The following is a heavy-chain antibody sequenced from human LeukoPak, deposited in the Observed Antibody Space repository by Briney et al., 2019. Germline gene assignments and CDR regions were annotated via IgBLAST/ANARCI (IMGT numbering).Heavy chain of an antibody. D-gene: IGHD3-10*01. V-gene: IGHV1-2*02. Sequence: GESLKISCKGSGYSFTSYYMHWVRQAPGQGLEWMGWTNPNSGGTNYAQKFQGRVTMTRDTSITTAYMELTSLRSDDTAVYYCARDLFYSVSGTYYNVGRVFNYWGQGTLVTVSS. CDR1: GYSFTSYY. J-gene: IGHJ4*02. CDR3: ARDLFYSVSGTYYNVGRVFNY. CDR2: TNPNSGGT.